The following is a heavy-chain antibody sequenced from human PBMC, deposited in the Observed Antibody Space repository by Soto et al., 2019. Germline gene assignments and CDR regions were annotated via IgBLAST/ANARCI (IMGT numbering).Heavy chain of an antibody. J-gene: IGHJ4*02. CDR3: ARSHIVPRLFMYPYDY. CDR1: GDSISSDKW. CDR2: VYHSGNT. D-gene: IGHD5-12*01. Sequence: SETLSLTCAVSGDSISSDKWWSWVRQPPGKGLEWIGEVYHSGNTNYNPSLKSRVTISVDTSKNQFSLKLSSVTAADTAVYYCARSHIVPRLFMYPYDYWGQGTLVTVSS. V-gene: IGHV4-4*02.